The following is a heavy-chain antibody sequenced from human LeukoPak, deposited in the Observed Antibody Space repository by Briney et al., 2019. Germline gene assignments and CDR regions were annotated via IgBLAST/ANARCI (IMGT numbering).Heavy chain of an antibody. CDR1: GGSISSGDYY. D-gene: IGHD3-22*01. CDR2: MYYSGST. J-gene: IGHJ5*02. V-gene: IGHV4-30-4*01. CDR3: ARPYYYDSRIDP. Sequence: PSETLSLTCTVSGGSISSGDYYWSWIRQPPGKGLEWIAYMYYSGSTYYNPSLKSRATMSADTSKNQPSLKLSSVTAADTAVYYCARPYYYDSRIDPWGQGILVTVSS.